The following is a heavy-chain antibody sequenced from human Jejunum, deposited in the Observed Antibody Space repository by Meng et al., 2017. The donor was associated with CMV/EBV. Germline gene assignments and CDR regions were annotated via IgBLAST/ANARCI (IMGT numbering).Heavy chain of an antibody. Sequence: SGRFCWSWVRQPPGKGLEWMGYIFAPGETYYNPSLEGRLAMSVDTFKNQFSLKLTSVTAADTAVYYCARLRDEMSCGGDTCYYFDYWGRGTLVTVSS. CDR2: IFAPGET. CDR3: ARLRDEMSCGGDTCYYFDY. D-gene: IGHD2-21*02. V-gene: IGHV4-30-4*01. J-gene: IGHJ4*02. CDR1: SGRFC.